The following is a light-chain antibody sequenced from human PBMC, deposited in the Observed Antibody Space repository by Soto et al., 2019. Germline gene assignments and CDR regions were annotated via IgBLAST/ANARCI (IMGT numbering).Light chain of an antibody. Sequence: QSVLTQPASVSGSPGQSITISCTGTSSDVGGYNYVSWYQQHPGKAPKLMIYAVSNRPSGVSNRFSGSKSGNTATLTISGLQAEDEADYYCCSYTVSGTSVSGTGTKVTVL. CDR1: SSDVGGYNY. V-gene: IGLV2-14*01. CDR3: CSYTVSGTSV. CDR2: AVS. J-gene: IGLJ1*01.